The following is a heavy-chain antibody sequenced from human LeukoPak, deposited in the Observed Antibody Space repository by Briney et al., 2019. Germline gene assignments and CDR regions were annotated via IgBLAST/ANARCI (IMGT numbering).Heavy chain of an antibody. CDR3: ARERNSIVVVVAATRGRYFDY. D-gene: IGHD2-15*01. CDR2: IYTSGST. V-gene: IGHV4-61*02. Sequence: SVTLALTCTVSGGSISSGSYYWSWIRQPAGKRLEWIGRIYTSGSTNYNPSLKSRVTISVDTSKNQFSLKLSSVTAADTAVYYCARERNSIVVVVAATRGRYFDYWGQGTLVTVSS. J-gene: IGHJ4*02. CDR1: GGSISSGSYY.